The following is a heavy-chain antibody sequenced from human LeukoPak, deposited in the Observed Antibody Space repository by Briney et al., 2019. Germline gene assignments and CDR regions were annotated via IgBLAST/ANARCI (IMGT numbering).Heavy chain of an antibody. CDR1: GASVSGVY. CDR3: ARHPFATPFDF. J-gene: IGHJ4*02. CDR2: IYHSGDS. Sequence: SQTLSLTCTVSGASVSGVYWSWIRQPPGKGLEWIGYIYHSGDSNCNPSLKSRVTVSLDTSKNQVSLRLTSVTAADTAVYYCARHPFATPFDFWGRGTLVAVSS. D-gene: IGHD2-15*01. V-gene: IGHV4-59*08.